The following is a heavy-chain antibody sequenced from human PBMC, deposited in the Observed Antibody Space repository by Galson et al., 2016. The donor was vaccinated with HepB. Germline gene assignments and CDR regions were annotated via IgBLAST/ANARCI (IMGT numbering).Heavy chain of an antibody. Sequence: SLRLSCAASGFTFSSYGMNWVRQAPGRGLEWISFITSRGDSIYYADSMRGRFTISRDNAKNSLFLQMNSLRDEDTAVYYCAGEYFGIYMDVWGKGTTVTVSS. D-gene: IGHD3-3*01. CDR1: GFTFSSYG. CDR3: AGEYFGIYMDV. CDR2: ITSRGDSI. V-gene: IGHV3-48*02. J-gene: IGHJ6*03.